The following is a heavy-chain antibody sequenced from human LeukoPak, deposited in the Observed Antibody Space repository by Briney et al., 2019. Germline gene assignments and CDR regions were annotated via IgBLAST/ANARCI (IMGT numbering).Heavy chain of an antibody. Sequence: SQTLSLTCTVSGGSISSGDYYWSWIRQPPGKGLEWIGYIYYSGSTYYNPSLKSRVTTSVDTSKNQFSLKLSSVTAADTAVYYCARDAYYYDSSGYYTLESFDYWGQGTLVTVSS. D-gene: IGHD3-22*01. J-gene: IGHJ4*02. CDR2: IYYSGST. V-gene: IGHV4-30-4*08. CDR3: ARDAYYYDSSGYYTLESFDY. CDR1: GGSISSGDYY.